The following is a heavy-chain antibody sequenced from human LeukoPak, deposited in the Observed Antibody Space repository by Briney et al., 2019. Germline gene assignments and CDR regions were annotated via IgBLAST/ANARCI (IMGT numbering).Heavy chain of an antibody. CDR1: GYSFTGYW. D-gene: IGHD3-10*01. Sequence: GESLKISCKGSGYSFTGYWIGWVRQMPGKGLEWMGIIYPGDSDTRYSPSFQGQATISADKSISTAYLQWSSLKASDTAMYYCARRVRGSGSYYNEDAFDIWGQGTMVTVSS. V-gene: IGHV5-51*01. CDR2: IYPGDSDT. CDR3: ARRVRGSGSYYNEDAFDI. J-gene: IGHJ3*02.